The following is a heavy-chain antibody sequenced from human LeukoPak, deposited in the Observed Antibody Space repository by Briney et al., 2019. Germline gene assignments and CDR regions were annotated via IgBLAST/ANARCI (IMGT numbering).Heavy chain of an antibody. CDR2: ISSSRSSI. CDR3: ARDGTAVGINYDY. V-gene: IGHV3-21*01. CDR1: GFTFSSYT. J-gene: IGHJ4*02. D-gene: IGHD6-13*01. Sequence: GGSLRLSCAASGFTFSSYTMNWVRQAPGKGLEWVSSISSSRSSIYYADSMKGRFTISRDNAKNSLYLQMNSLRAEDTAVYYCARDGTAVGINYDYWGQGTLVTVSS.